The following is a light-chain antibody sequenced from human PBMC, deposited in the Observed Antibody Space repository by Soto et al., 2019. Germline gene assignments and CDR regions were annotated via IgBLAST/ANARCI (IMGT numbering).Light chain of an antibody. J-gene: IGKJ4*01. Sequence: EIVLTQAPATLPLSPGKRATLSCRASQSVSRFLAWYQQKPGQDPRLLIHDASNRATGIPARFSGSGSWTDFTLPISSLEPVDFAVYYCQQRRNWALSFGGGKKVEL. V-gene: IGKV3-11*01. CDR2: DAS. CDR3: QQRRNWALS. CDR1: QSVSRF.